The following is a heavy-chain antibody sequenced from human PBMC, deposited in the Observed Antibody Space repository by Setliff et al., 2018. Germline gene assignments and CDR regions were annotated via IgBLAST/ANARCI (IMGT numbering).Heavy chain of an antibody. V-gene: IGHV4-34*01. Sequence: SETLSLTCSVYGESFTNNYCGWIRQSPGKGLEWLGESNPTGITSYKSSLNSRLTMSVDTSKNQLSLKLTSVTAADTAVYYCASTPRRGLDIRTRVGAFDSWGQGTVVTVSS. J-gene: IGHJ4*02. CDR3: ASTPRRGLDIRTRVGAFDS. CDR2: SNPTGIT. D-gene: IGHD1-26*01. CDR1: GESFTNNY.